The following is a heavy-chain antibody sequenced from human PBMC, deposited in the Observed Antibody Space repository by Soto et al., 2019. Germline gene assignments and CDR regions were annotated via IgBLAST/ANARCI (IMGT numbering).Heavy chain of an antibody. D-gene: IGHD6-13*01. CDR3: ARDSGTYSSSWRPTYYYYGMDV. V-gene: IGHV1-46*01. J-gene: IGHJ6*02. CDR1: GYTITSYY. CDR2: INPSGGST. Sequence: ASVKVSCKASGYTITSYYIHWVRQAPGKGHEWMGIINPSGGSTIYAQKFQGRVTMTRDTSTNTVYMELSSLRSDDTAVYYCARDSGTYSSSWRPTYYYYGMDVWGQGTTVTVSS.